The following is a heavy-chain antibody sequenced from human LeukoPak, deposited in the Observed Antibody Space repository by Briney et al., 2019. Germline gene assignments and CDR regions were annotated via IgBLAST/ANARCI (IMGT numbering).Heavy chain of an antibody. CDR2: ISYDGSNK. CDR3: AKQWLVYFDY. Sequence: PGGSLRLSCAASGFTFSSYGMHWVRQAPGKGLEWVAVISYDGSNKYYADSVKGRFTTSRDNSKKTLYLQMNSLRAEDTAVYYCAKQWLVYFDYWGQGTLVTVSS. CDR1: GFTFSSYG. J-gene: IGHJ4*02. V-gene: IGHV3-30*19. D-gene: IGHD6-19*01.